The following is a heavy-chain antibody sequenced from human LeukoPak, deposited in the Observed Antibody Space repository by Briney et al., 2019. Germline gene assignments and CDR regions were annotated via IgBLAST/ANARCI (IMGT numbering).Heavy chain of an antibody. CDR3: ARAPASIVGATNHPDY. J-gene: IGHJ4*02. CDR2: IYSGGST. V-gene: IGHV3-53*01. D-gene: IGHD1-26*01. CDR1: GFTVSSNY. Sequence: GGSLRLSCAASGFTVSSNYMSWVRQAPGKGLEWVSVIYSGGSTYYADSVKGRFTISRDNSKNTLHLQMNSLRAEDTAVYYCARAPASIVGATNHPDYWGQGTLVTVSS.